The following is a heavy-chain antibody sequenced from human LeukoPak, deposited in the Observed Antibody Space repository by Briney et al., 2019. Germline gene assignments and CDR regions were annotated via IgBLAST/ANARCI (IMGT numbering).Heavy chain of an antibody. D-gene: IGHD5-18*01. Sequence: SETLSLTCTVSGGSFSSGSYYWSWIRQPPGTGLEWIAYIYYSGSTDYNPSLKSRVTISVDTSKNQFSLKLSSVTAADTAVYYCARDGGYSYGYPPHFDYWGQGTLVTVSS. J-gene: IGHJ4*02. V-gene: IGHV4-61*01. CDR2: IYYSGST. CDR1: GGSFSSGSYY. CDR3: ARDGGYSYGYPPHFDY.